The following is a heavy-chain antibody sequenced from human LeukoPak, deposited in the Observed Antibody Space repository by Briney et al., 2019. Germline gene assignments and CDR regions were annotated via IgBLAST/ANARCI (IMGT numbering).Heavy chain of an antibody. Sequence: SETLSLTCSVSGGSINGYYWNWIRQSPGKGLEWIGSISYSGSTNYNPSLKSRVTISMDTSKNRFSLKVTSVIPADTAMYYCARGGSRSYTSSTLDYWGQGTLVTVSS. D-gene: IGHD6-6*01. CDR2: ISYSGST. J-gene: IGHJ4*02. CDR3: ARGGSRSYTSSTLDY. V-gene: IGHV4-59*01. CDR1: GGSINGYY.